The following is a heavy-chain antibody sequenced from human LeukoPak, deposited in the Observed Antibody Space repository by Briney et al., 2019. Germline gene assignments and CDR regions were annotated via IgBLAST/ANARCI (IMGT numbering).Heavy chain of an antibody. Sequence: GESLKISCKGSGYSFTSYWIGWVRQMPGKGLEWMGIIYPGDSDTRYSPSFQGQVTISADKSTSTAYLQWSSLKASDTAMYYCARRLAAAGGALDLWGQGTLVTVSS. V-gene: IGHV5-51*01. D-gene: IGHD6-13*01. CDR3: ARRLAAAGGALDL. CDR1: GYSFTSYW. CDR2: IYPGDSDT. J-gene: IGHJ4*02.